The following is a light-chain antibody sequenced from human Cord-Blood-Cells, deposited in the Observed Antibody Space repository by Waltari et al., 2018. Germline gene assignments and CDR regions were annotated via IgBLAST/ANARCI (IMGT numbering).Light chain of an antibody. J-gene: IGKJ2*01. V-gene: IGKV4-1*01. CDR3: QQYYSTPYT. CDR2: WAS. CDR1: QSVLYSSNNKNY. Sequence: DIVMTQPPDSLALSLGERANINSKSSQSVLYSSNNKNYLAWYQQKPGQPPKLLIYWASTRESGVPDRFSGSGSGTDFTLTISSLQAEDVAVYYCQQYYSTPYTFGQGTKLEIK.